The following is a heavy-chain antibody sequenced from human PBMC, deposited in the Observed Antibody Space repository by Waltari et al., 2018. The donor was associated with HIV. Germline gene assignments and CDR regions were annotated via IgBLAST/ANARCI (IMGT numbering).Heavy chain of an antibody. CDR2: SKGGGSVG. CDR1: GFTFSDFW. D-gene: IGHD6-25*01. V-gene: IGHV3-7*01. Sequence: QVVESGGALVQPGGSLRLSCVASGFTFSDFWVNWVRQAPGKGLGGLGNSKGGGSVGDYVGAGEGRFSFFRDNAKSSVYAEMPCLTVAHTATCYGSGGHDSGGGRGTLVTVAS. J-gene: IGHJ1*01. CDR3: SGGHDSG.